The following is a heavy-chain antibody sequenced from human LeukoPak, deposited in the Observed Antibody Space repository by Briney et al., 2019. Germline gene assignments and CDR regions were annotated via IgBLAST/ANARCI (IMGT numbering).Heavy chain of an antibody. CDR3: ARAYDSSGDWFDP. CDR2: IIPIFGTA. J-gene: IGHJ5*02. CDR1: GGTFSSYA. D-gene: IGHD3-22*01. Sequence: SVKVSCKASGGTFSSYAISWVRQAPGQGLEWIGRIIPIFGTANYAQKFQGRVTITADKSTSTAYMELSSLRSEDTAVYYCARAYDSSGDWFDPWGQGTLVTVSS. V-gene: IGHV1-69*06.